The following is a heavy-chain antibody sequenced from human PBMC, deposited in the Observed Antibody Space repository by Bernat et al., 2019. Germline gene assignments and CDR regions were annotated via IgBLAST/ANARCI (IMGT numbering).Heavy chain of an antibody. CDR3: ARATDIVAAYFDY. D-gene: IGHD5-12*01. V-gene: IGHV4-31*03. Sequence: QVQLQESGPGLVKPSQTLSLTRTVSGGSISSGGYYWSWIRQHPGNGLERDGYTYYSGSTYYTPSLKSRRTISVDTSKNPCSLKLSSVTAADTAVYYCARATDIVAAYFDYWGQGTLVTVSS. CDR2: TYYSGST. CDR1: GGSISSGGYY. J-gene: IGHJ4*02.